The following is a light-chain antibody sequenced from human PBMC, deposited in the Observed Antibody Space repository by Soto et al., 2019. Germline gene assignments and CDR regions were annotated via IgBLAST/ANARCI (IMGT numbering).Light chain of an antibody. Sequence: IGLTQSPSTLSVSPGERATLSCRASQSVSSNLAWYQQKPGQAPRLLIYGASTRATGIPARFSGSGSGTEFTLTISSLQSEDFAVYYCQQYNNWPQTFGQGNKVDI. CDR2: GAS. V-gene: IGKV3-15*01. CDR3: QQYNNWPQT. CDR1: QSVSSN. J-gene: IGKJ1*01.